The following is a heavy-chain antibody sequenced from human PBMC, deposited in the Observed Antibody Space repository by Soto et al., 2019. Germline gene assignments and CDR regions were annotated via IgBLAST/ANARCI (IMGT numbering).Heavy chain of an antibody. J-gene: IGHJ5*02. D-gene: IGHD2-2*02. V-gene: IGHV3-7*03. Sequence: GGSLRLSWITSGFTFSKFWMSWVRQAPGKGLEWVANIKHDGSQSYYEDSVKGRFTISRDNAKNSLYLQVNSLRVDDTAVYFCARLLLYSTSGRGWFDPRGQGTLVTVSS. CDR3: ARLLLYSTSGRGWFDP. CDR2: IKHDGSQS. CDR1: GFTFSKFW.